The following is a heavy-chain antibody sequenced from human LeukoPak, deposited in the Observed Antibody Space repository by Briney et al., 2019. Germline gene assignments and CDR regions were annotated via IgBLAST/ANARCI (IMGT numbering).Heavy chain of an antibody. V-gene: IGHV4-59*08. CDR2: IYSSGSA. CDR1: GASINNNF. Sequence: PSETLSLTCTVSGASINNNFWTWIRQPPGKGPEWIGYIYSSGSANYNPSLKSRVIISGDTSKNQISLNLTSVTAADTAVYFCARHRDYYDTWGHGTLVTVSS. CDR3: ARHRDYYDT. J-gene: IGHJ4*01. D-gene: IGHD3-22*01.